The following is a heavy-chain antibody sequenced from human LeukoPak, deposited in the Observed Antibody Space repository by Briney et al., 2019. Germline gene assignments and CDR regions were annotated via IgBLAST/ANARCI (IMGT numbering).Heavy chain of an antibody. J-gene: IGHJ4*02. Sequence: SETLSLTCAVYGGSFSGYYWSWIRQPPGKGLEWVGEINHSGSTNYNPSLKSRVTISVDTSKNQFSLKLSSVTAADTAVYYCARGWVDYFDYWGQGTLVTVSS. CDR3: ARGWVDYFDY. V-gene: IGHV4-34*01. CDR1: GGSFSGYY. CDR2: INHSGST. D-gene: IGHD2-15*01.